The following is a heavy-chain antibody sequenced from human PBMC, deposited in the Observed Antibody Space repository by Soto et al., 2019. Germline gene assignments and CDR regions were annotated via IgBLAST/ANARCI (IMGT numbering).Heavy chain of an antibody. Sequence: EVQLVESGGGLAQPGGSLKLSCAASGFTFSGSAMHWVRQASGKGLEWVGRIRSKANSYATAYAASVKGRFTISRDDSKNTAYLQMNSLKTEDTAVYYCTRHPYYYDSSGYSTHFDYWGQGTLVTVSS. J-gene: IGHJ4*02. D-gene: IGHD3-22*01. CDR2: IRSKANSYAT. V-gene: IGHV3-73*02. CDR1: GFTFSGSA. CDR3: TRHPYYYDSSGYSTHFDY.